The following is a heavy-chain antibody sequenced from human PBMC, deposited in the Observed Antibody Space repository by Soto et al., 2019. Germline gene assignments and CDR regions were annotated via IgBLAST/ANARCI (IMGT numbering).Heavy chain of an antibody. CDR3: ARAYTYYYDSSGYPTLFDY. J-gene: IGHJ4*02. Sequence: GGSLRLSCAASGFTFSSYSMNWVRQAPGKGLEWVSSISSSSSYIYYADSVKGRFTISRDNAKNSLYLQMNSLRAEDTAVYYCARAYTYYYDSSGYPTLFDYWGQGTLVTVSS. D-gene: IGHD3-22*01. V-gene: IGHV3-21*01. CDR1: GFTFSSYS. CDR2: ISSSSSYI.